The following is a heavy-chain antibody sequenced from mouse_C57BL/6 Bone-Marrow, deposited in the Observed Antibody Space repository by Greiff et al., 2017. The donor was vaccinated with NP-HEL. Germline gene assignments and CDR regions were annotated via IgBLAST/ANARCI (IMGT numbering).Heavy chain of an antibody. CDR3: AREDGSSPYYFDY. CDR2: INPYNGGT. V-gene: IGHV1-19*01. D-gene: IGHD1-1*01. Sequence: VQLQQSGPVLVKPGASVKMSCKASGYTFTDYYMNWVKQSHGKSLEWIGVINPYNGGTSYNQKFKGKATLTVDKSSSTAYMELNSLTSEDSAVCYCAREDGSSPYYFDYWGQGTTLTVSS. CDR1: GYTFTDYY. J-gene: IGHJ2*01.